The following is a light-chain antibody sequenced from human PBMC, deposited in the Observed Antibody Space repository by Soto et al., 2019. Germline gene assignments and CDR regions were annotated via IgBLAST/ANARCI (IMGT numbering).Light chain of an antibody. J-gene: IGKJ1*01. CDR1: QSVNSNY. CDR2: DAS. V-gene: IGKV3-20*01. CDR3: QQTGALPPT. Sequence: EIVLTQSPGTLSLSPGERATLSCRASQSVNSNYLAWYQQKPAQAPRLLIYDASSRATGIPDRFSGSGSGTDFTLTISRLEPEDFAVYYGQQTGALPPTFGQGTKVEIK.